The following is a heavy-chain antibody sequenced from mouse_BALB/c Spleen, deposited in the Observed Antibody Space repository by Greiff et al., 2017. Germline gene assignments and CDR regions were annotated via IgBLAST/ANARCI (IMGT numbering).Heavy chain of an antibody. V-gene: IGHV1S41*01. CDR1: GYTFTSYW. CDR2: IAPGSGST. J-gene: IGHJ2*01. CDR3: ARSEAYLDFDY. Sequence: DLVKPGASVKLSCKASGYTFTSYWINWIKQRPGQGLEWIGRIAPGSGSTYYNEMFKGNATLTVDTSSSTAYIQLSSLSSEDSAVYFCARSEAYLDFDYWGQGTTLTVSS. D-gene: IGHD2-10*01.